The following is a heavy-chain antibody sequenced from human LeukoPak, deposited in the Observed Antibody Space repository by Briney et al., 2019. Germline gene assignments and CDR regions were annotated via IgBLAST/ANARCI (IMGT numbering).Heavy chain of an antibody. D-gene: IGHD6-6*01. J-gene: IGHJ3*02. CDR3: ARLRLGYSSSSGGAFDI. CDR2: IYYSGST. CDR1: GGSISSSSYY. V-gene: IGHV4-39*01. Sequence: RTSETLSLTCTVSGGSISSSSYYWGWIRQPPGKGLEWIGSIYYSGSTYYNPSLKSRVTISVDTSKNQFSLKLSSVTAADTAVYYCARLRLGYSSSSGGAFDIWGQGTMITVSS.